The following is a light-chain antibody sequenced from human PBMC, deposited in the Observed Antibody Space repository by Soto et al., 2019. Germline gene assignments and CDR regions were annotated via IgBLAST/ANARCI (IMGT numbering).Light chain of an antibody. Sequence: EIVMTQSPATLSVSPGERATLSCRASQSVSSNLAWYQQKPGQAPRLLIYGASTRSNGIPAGFSGSASGTECPLTTSSLQSEDFAVCYCQQYNNWPSGIYTFGQGTKLESK. J-gene: IGKJ2*01. CDR3: QQYNNWPSGIYT. V-gene: IGKV3-15*01. CDR1: QSVSSN. CDR2: GAS.